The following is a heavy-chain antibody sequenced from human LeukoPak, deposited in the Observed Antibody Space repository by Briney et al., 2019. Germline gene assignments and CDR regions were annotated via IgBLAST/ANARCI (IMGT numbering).Heavy chain of an antibody. CDR3: ARDRLLGTLYYFDY. Sequence: GRSLRLSCAASGFTFSSYAMHWVRQAPGKGLEWVAVISYDGSNKYYADSVKGRFTISRDNSKNTLYLQMNSLRAEETAVYYCARDRLLGTLYYFDYWGQGTLVTVSS. CDR2: ISYDGSNK. V-gene: IGHV3-30-3*01. D-gene: IGHD7-27*01. J-gene: IGHJ4*02. CDR1: GFTFSSYA.